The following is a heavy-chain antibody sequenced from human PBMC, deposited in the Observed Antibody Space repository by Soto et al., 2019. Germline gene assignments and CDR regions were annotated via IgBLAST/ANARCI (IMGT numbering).Heavy chain of an antibody. D-gene: IGHD3-22*01. CDR1: GYTLTELS. J-gene: IGHJ5*02. V-gene: IGHV1-24*01. Sequence: GASVKVSCKVSGYTLTELSMHWVRQAPGKGLEWMGGFDPEDGETIYAQKFQGRVTMTEDTSTDTAYMELSSLRSEDTAVYYCATVSMRYYYDSSGSVNWFDPWGQGTLVTVSS. CDR2: FDPEDGET. CDR3: ATVSMRYYYDSSGSVNWFDP.